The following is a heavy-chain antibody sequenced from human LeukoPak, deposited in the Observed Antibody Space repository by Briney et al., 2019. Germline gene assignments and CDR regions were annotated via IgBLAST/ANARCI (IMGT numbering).Heavy chain of an antibody. D-gene: IGHD1-26*01. J-gene: IGHJ6*03. V-gene: IGHV5-51*01. CDR2: IYPGDSDT. Sequence: GESLKISCKGSGYRFTSYWIGWVRQMPGKGLEWMGIIYPGDSDTRYSPSFQGQVTISADKSISTAYLQWSSLKASDTAMYYCARTSGSYYYYYYMDVWGKGTTVTVSS. CDR1: GYRFTSYW. CDR3: ARTSGSYYYYYYMDV.